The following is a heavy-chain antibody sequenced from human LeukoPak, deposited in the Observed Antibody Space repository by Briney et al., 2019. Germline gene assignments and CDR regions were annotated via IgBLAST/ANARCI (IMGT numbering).Heavy chain of an antibody. CDR1: GGSISSYY. CDR3: ARKTGDSDAFDI. CDR2: IYYSGST. V-gene: IGHV4-59*08. Sequence: SETLSLTCTVSGGSISSYYWSWIRQPPGKGLEWIGYIYYSGSTNYNPSLKSRVTISVDTSKNQFSLKLSSVTAADTAVYYCARKTGDSDAFDIWGQGTMVTVSS. D-gene: IGHD7-27*01. J-gene: IGHJ3*02.